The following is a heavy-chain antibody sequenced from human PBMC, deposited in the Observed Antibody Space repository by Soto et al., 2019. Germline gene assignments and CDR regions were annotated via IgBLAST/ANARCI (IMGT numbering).Heavy chain of an antibody. J-gene: IGHJ4*02. CDR1: TDSVRNYY. V-gene: IGHV4-4*07. Sequence: PSETMSLTCTVSTDSVRNYYWSWIRQPAWKTLEWIGRVYFSGDTNYNPSLKSRVTMSVDTSKNQFSLRLSSVTAADTAVYYCARDDFWGGRTHDFWGQGTQVTVSS. D-gene: IGHD3-3*01. CDR2: VYFSGDT. CDR3: ARDDFWGGRTHDF.